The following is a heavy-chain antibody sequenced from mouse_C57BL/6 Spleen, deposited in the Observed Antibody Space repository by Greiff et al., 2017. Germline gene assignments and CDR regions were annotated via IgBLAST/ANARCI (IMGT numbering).Heavy chain of an antibody. CDR2: IYPGGGYT. J-gene: IGHJ1*03. CDR3: ARGDYDYDEGYCDV. CDR1: GYTFTNYW. V-gene: IGHV1-63*01. D-gene: IGHD2-4*01. Sequence: QVQLKQSGAELVRPGTSVKMSCKASGYTFTNYWIGWAKQRPGHGLEWIGDIYPGGGYTNYNEKFKGKATLTADKSSSTAYMPFSSLTSEDSAIEYCARGDYDYDEGYCDVWGTGTTVTVSS.